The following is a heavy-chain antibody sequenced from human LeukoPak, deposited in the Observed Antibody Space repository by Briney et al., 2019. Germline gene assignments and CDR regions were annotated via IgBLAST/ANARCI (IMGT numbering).Heavy chain of an antibody. V-gene: IGHV3-7*01. D-gene: IGHD1-26*01. CDR3: ARDVIVGATVFDY. CDR1: GFTFSSYW. Sequence: PGGSLRLSCAASGFTFSSYWMTWVRQAPGKRLEWVANIKQDGSEKYSVDSVKGRFTISRDNAKNSLYLQMNSLRAEDTAVYYCARDVIVGATVFDYWGQGTLVTVSS. CDR2: IKQDGSEK. J-gene: IGHJ4*02.